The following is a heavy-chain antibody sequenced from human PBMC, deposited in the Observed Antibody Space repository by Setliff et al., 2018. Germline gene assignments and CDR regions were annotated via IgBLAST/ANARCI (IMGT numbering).Heavy chain of an antibody. D-gene: IGHD2-21*01. Sequence: GGSLRLSCAASGFTFESHTMNWVRQAPGKGLEWVSVTSWDGGSTDFADSVKSRFTISRDNSRNTLYLQMNSLKTEDTAVYYCAKDSLEVVIALHGMDVWGQGTTVTVSS. J-gene: IGHJ6*02. CDR1: GFTFESHT. CDR3: AKDSLEVVIALHGMDV. V-gene: IGHV3-NL1*01. CDR2: TSWDGGST.